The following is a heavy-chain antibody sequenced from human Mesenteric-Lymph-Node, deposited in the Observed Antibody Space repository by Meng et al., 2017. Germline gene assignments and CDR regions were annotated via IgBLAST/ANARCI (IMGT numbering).Heavy chain of an antibody. CDR2: INPNSGGT. Sequence: ASVKVSCKASGYSFTDYHIHWVRQAPGQGLEWVGWINPNSGGTNYAQKFQGRVTVTRDTSFSTAYMELRRLRSDDTAIYYCARDLTGDEWAYFDYWGQGTVVTVSS. CDR3: ARDLTGDEWAYFDY. D-gene: IGHD1-26*01. V-gene: IGHV1-2*02. CDR1: GYSFTDYH. J-gene: IGHJ4*02.